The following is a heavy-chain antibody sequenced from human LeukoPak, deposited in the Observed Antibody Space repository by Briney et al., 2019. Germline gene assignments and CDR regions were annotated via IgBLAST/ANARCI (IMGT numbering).Heavy chain of an antibody. CDR3: ARDATSGSYHYFDY. CDR1: GFTFSSYW. J-gene: IGHJ4*02. D-gene: IGHD1-26*01. V-gene: IGHV3-7*05. CDR2: IKQDGSEK. Sequence: GGSLRLSCAASGFTFSSYWMSWVRQAPGKGLEWVANIKQDGSEKYYVDSVKGRFTISRDNAKNSLYLQMNSLRAEDTAVYYCARDATSGSYHYFDYWGQGTLVTVSS.